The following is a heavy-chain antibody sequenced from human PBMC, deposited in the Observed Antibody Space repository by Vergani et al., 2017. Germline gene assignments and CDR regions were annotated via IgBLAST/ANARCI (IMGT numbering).Heavy chain of an antibody. CDR2: IRYDGSNK. Sequence: QVQLVESGGGVVQPGGSLRLSCAASGFTFSSYGMHWVRQAPGKGLEWVAFIRYDGSNKYYADSVKGRFTISRDNSKNTLYLQMNSLRAEDTAVYYCATRPLTTVTSSYYDGMDVWGQXP. J-gene: IGHJ6*02. CDR1: GFTFSSYG. V-gene: IGHV3-30*02. CDR3: ATRPLTTVTSSYYDGMDV. D-gene: IGHD4-17*01.